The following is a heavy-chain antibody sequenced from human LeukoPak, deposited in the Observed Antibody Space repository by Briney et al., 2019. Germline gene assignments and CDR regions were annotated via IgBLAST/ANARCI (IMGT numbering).Heavy chain of an antibody. CDR3: ARATSARGVHWFDP. Sequence: GGSLRLSCAASGFTFSSYGMHWVRQAPGKGLEWVAFIRYDGSNKYYADSVKGRFTISRDNSKNTLYLQMNSLRAEDTAVYYCARATSARGVHWFDPWGQGTLVTVSS. CDR1: GFTFSSYG. CDR2: IRYDGSNK. J-gene: IGHJ5*02. V-gene: IGHV3-30*02. D-gene: IGHD1-1*01.